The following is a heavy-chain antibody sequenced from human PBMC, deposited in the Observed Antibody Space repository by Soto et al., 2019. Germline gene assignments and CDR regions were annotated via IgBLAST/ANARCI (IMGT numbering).Heavy chain of an antibody. CDR2: IVPIFGTT. V-gene: IGHV1-69*12. D-gene: IGHD6-19*01. CDR1: GGTFSNYA. J-gene: IGHJ6*02. CDR3: ARVEAVAGLYNYHGLDV. Sequence: QVQLVQSGAEVKKPGSSVKVSCKVSGGTFSNYAIDWVRLAPGHGLEWMGGIVPIFGTTYYTQKVQGRATIIADDSTTTAYLEMSSLRSEGTAIYYCARVEAVAGLYNYHGLDVWGQGTAVTVSS.